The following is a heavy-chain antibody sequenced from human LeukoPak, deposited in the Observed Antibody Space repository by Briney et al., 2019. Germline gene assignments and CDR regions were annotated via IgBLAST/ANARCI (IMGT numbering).Heavy chain of an antibody. D-gene: IGHD3-10*01. V-gene: IGHV1-69-2*01. Sequence: ASVNISCQASGDTFTQYFIHSVHQAAGKGVEWMGGIYPVNGETFHAEKLQGRVTIIADTSTDTAYMELSSLRSDDTAVCYCEAAWSSSSRYVDIWGQGTQVTVLS. CDR1: GDTFTQYF. J-gene: IGHJ4*02. CDR2: IYPVNGET. CDR3: EAAWSSSSRYVDI.